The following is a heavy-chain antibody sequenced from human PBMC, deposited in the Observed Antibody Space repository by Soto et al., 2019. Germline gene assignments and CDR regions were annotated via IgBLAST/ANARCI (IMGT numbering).Heavy chain of an antibody. J-gene: IGHJ3*02. CDR2: ISSSSSYI. CDR3: ARDIVVVAATYDAFDI. V-gene: IGHV3-21*01. CDR1: GFTFSSYS. D-gene: IGHD2-15*01. Sequence: GGSLRLSCAASGFTFSSYSMNWVRQAPGKGLEWVSSISSSSSYIYYADSVKGRFTISRDNAKNSLYLQMNSLRAEDTAVYYCARDIVVVAATYDAFDIWGQGTMVTV.